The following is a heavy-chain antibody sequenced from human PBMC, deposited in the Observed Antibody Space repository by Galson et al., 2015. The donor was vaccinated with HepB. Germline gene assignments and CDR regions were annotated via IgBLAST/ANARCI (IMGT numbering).Heavy chain of an antibody. D-gene: IGHD2-15*01. J-gene: IGHJ4*02. CDR1: GFSFSNYW. Sequence: SLRLSCAASGFSFSNYWISWVRQAPGKGLEWVANIKQDGSEKYYVDSVKGRFTISRDNAKNSLYLQMNSLRADDTAMYYCAEDGPYCSGGSCYSLAISFFDYWGQGTPVTVSS. CDR3: AEDGPYCSGGSCYSLAISFFDY. V-gene: IGHV3-7*03. CDR2: IKQDGSEK.